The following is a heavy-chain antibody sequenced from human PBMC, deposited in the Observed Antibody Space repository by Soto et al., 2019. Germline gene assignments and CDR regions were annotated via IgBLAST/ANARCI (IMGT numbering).Heavy chain of an antibody. D-gene: IGHD6-19*01. CDR1: GGSISSGDYY. Sequence: SETLSLTCTVSGGSISSGDYYWSRIRQPPGKGLEWIGYIYYSGSTYYNPSLKSRVSISLDTSKNQFSLKLSSVTAADTAVYYCARNIAVAGKYYYYYYGMDVWGQGTTVTVSS. J-gene: IGHJ6*02. CDR2: IYYSGST. CDR3: ARNIAVAGKYYYYYYGMDV. V-gene: IGHV4-30-4*01.